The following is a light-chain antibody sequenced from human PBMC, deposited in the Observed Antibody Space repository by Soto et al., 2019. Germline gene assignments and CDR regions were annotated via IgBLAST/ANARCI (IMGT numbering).Light chain of an antibody. CDR3: GSFTSEGYV. V-gene: IGLV2-14*03. CDR2: DVG. J-gene: IGLJ1*01. Sequence: QSVLTQPASVSGSPGQSITISCIGTSSDVGGYNYVSWYQQHPGKAPKLMIYDVGTRPPGVSSRFSGSKSDNTASLTISGLQAEDEADYCCGSFTSEGYVFGTGTKVTVL. CDR1: SSDVGGYNY.